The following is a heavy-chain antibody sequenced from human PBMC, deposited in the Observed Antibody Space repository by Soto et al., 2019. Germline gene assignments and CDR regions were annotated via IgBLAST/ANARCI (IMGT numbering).Heavy chain of an antibody. J-gene: IGHJ4*02. CDR3: ARHLGRWLQPLDF. V-gene: IGHV4-39*01. D-gene: IGHD5-12*01. Sequence: SETLSLTCTVSGDSISSSTYFWGWVRQPPGKGLEWIGSIYYSGSTYYNPSLKSRVTISVDTSKNHFSLKLSSVTAADTAVYYCARHLGRWLQPLDFWGQGTLVTVSS. CDR1: GDSISSSTYF. CDR2: IYYSGST.